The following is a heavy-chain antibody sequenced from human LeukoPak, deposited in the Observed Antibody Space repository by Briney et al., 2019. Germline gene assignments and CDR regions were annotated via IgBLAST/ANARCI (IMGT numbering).Heavy chain of an antibody. J-gene: IGHJ4*02. CDR2: ISWNSGSI. CDR1: GFTFDDYA. D-gene: IGHD5-18*01. V-gene: IGHV3-9*01. CDR3: AKSVDTAPAAFDY. Sequence: GGSLRLSCAASGFTFDDYAMHWVRQAPGKGLEWVSGISWNSGSIGYADSVKGRFTISRDNAKNSLYLQMNSLRAEDTALYYCAKSVDTAPAAFDYWGQGTLVTVSS.